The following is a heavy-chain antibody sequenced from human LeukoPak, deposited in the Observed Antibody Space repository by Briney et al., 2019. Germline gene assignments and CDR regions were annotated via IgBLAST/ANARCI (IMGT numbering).Heavy chain of an antibody. Sequence: PSQTLSLTXTVSGGSISSGSYYWSWIRQPAGKGLEWIGRIYTSGSTNYNPSLKSRVTISVDTSKNQFSLKLSSVTAADTAVYYCARAVAAYYYYYYMDVWGKGTTVTVSS. D-gene: IGHD6-19*01. CDR1: GGSISSGSYY. CDR3: ARAVAAYYYYYYMDV. J-gene: IGHJ6*03. CDR2: IYTSGST. V-gene: IGHV4-61*02.